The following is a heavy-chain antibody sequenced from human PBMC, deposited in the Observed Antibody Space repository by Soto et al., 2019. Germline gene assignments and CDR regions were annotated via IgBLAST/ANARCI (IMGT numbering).Heavy chain of an antibody. V-gene: IGHV3-23*01. CDR3: AKDIRSSWYWFDP. CDR1: GFTFSSYA. D-gene: IGHD6-13*01. CDR2: ISGSGGST. J-gene: IGHJ5*02. Sequence: PGGSLRLSCAASGFTFSSYAMSWVRQAPGKGLEWVSAISGSGGSTYYADSVKGRFTISRGNSKNTLYLQMNSLGAEDTAVYYCAKDIRSSWYWFDPWGQGTLVTVSS.